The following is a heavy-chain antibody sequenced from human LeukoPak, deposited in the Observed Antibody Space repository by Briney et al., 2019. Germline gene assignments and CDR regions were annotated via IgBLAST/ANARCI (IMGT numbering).Heavy chain of an antibody. CDR3: ARRVVVAANSDYFDY. Sequence: KPSETLSLTCNVSGGSISSYYWSWIRQPPGRGLEWIGYIYYSGSTNYNPSLKSRVTISVDTSKNQFSLKLSSVTAADTAVYYCARRVVVAANSDYFDYWGQGTLVTVSS. D-gene: IGHD2-15*01. J-gene: IGHJ4*02. CDR2: IYYSGST. CDR1: GGSISSYY. V-gene: IGHV4-59*08.